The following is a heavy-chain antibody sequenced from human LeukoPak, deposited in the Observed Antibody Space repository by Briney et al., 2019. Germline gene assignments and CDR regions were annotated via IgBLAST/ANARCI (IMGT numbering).Heavy chain of an antibody. Sequence: GGSLRLSCAASGFTFSSYAVSWVRQAPGKGLEWVANIKQDGSEKYYVDSVKGRFTISRDNAKNSLYLQMNSLRAEDTAVYYCASGSGTFSVRGPFDYWGQGTLVTVSS. CDR2: IKQDGSEK. CDR1: GFTFSSYA. J-gene: IGHJ4*02. CDR3: ASGSGTFSVRGPFDY. D-gene: IGHD1-26*01. V-gene: IGHV3-7*01.